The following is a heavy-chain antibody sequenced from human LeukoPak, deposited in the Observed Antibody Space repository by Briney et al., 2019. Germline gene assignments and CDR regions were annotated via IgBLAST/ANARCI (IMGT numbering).Heavy chain of an antibody. CDR3: TYQYYYGSGSYLYYYGMDV. CDR2: IYSGGST. J-gene: IGHJ6*02. D-gene: IGHD3-10*01. V-gene: IGHV3-53*04. Sequence: GGSLRLSCAASGFTFSSYAMSWVRQAPGKGLEWVSVIYSGGSTYYADSVKGRFTISRHNSKNTLYLQMNSLRAEDTAVYYCTYQYYYGSGSYLYYYGMDVWGQGTTVTVSS. CDR1: GFTFSSYA.